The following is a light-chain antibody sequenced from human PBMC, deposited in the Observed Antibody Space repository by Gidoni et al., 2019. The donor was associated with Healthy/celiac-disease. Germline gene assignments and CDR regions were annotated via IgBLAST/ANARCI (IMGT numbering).Light chain of an antibody. CDR2: LGS. CDR3: MQALQTPRT. V-gene: IGKV2-28*01. Sequence: DIVMTPSPLSLPVTPGEPASISCRSSQSLLHSNGYNYLDWYLQTPGQSPQLLIYLGSNRASGVPDRCSGSGSGTDFTLKISRVEAEDVGVYYCMQALQTPRTFGQGTKVEIK. CDR1: QSLLHSNGYNY. J-gene: IGKJ1*01.